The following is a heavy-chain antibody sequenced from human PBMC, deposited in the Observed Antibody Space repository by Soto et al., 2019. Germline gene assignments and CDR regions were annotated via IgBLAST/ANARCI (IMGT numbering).Heavy chain of an antibody. V-gene: IGHV5-51*01. CDR3: ARSRAGDNWNYVAPYYYGMDV. D-gene: IGHD1-7*01. Sequence: GESLKISCKGSGYSFTSYWIGWVRQMPGKGLEWMGIIYPGDSDTRYSPSFQGQVTISADKSISTAYLQWSSLKASDTAMYYCARSRAGDNWNYVAPYYYGMDVWGQGTTVTVSS. CDR2: IYPGDSDT. CDR1: GYSFTSYW. J-gene: IGHJ6*02.